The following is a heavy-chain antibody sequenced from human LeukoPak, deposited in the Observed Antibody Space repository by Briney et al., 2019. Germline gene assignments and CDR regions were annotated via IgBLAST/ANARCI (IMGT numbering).Heavy chain of an antibody. J-gene: IGHJ4*02. CDR1: GFSFRSYA. CDR3: VKGSSYYYDSSGYHVDY. Sequence: TGGSLRLSCSASGFSFRSYAMNWVRQAPGKGLEYVSAITSNGGSTYYADSVKGRFTISRDNSKNTLYLQMSSLRAEDTAVYYCVKGSSYYYDSSGYHVDYWGQGTLVTVSS. CDR2: ITSNGGST. D-gene: IGHD3-22*01. V-gene: IGHV3-64D*06.